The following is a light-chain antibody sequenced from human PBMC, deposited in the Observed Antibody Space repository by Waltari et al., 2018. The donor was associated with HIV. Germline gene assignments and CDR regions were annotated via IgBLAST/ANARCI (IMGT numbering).Light chain of an antibody. V-gene: IGKV3-20*01. J-gene: IGKJ2*01. Sequence: IVLKQTPGTLSLSARERAIPSCRASQRFSGSYLAWYQQKPGQAPRLLIYDASSRATGIPDRFGGSGSEADFTLTISRLEPEDSAVYYCQQYGTLYTFGQGTKLEIK. CDR2: DAS. CDR1: QRFSGSY. CDR3: QQYGTLYT.